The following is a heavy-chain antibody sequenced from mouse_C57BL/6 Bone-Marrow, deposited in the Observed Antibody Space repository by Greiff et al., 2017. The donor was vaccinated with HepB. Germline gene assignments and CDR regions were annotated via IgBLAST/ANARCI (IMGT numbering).Heavy chain of an antibody. CDR2: IYPRDGST. J-gene: IGHJ1*03. V-gene: IGHV1-78*01. D-gene: IGHD1-1*01. CDR1: GYTFTDHT. Sequence: VHLVESDAELVKPGASVKISCKVSGYTFTDHTIHWMKQRPEQGLEWIGYIYPRDGSTKYNEKFKGKATLTADKSSSTAYMQLNSLTSEDSAVYFCARANYYGSSHWYFDVWGTGTTVTVSS. CDR3: ARANYYGSSHWYFDV.